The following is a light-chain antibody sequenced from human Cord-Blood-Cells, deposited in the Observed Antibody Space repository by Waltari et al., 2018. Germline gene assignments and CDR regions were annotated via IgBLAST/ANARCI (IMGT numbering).Light chain of an antibody. CDR2: DAS. Sequence: DIRMTKSLPTWSASLETTVPTICRASQSISSWLACYQQKPGKAPKLLIYDASSLESGVPSRFSGSGAGTEFTLTISSLQPDDFATYYCQQYNSYSRTFGQGTKVEIK. V-gene: IGKV1-5*02. CDR3: QQYNSYSRT. J-gene: IGKJ1*01. CDR1: QSISSW.